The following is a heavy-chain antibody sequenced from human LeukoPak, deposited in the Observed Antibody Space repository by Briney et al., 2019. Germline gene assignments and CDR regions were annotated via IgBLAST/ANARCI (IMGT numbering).Heavy chain of an antibody. V-gene: IGHV3-30-3*01. CDR1: GFTFSSYA. CDR3: ARVVDSSSSPDY. Sequence: GRSLRFSCAASGFTFSSYAMHWVRQAPGKGLEWVAVISYDGSNKYYADSVKGRFTISRDNSKNTLYLQMNSLRAEDTAVYYCARVVDSSSSPDYWGQGTLVTASS. D-gene: IGHD6-6*01. J-gene: IGHJ4*02. CDR2: ISYDGSNK.